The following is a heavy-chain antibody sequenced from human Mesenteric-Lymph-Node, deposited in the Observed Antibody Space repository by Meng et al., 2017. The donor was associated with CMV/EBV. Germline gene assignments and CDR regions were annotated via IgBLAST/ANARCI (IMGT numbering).Heavy chain of an antibody. CDR1: GFTFSSYG. D-gene: IGHD1-26*01. Sequence: GGSLRLSCAASGFTFSSYGMHWVRQAPGKGLEWVAFIAFDESSKYYADSVKGRFTIARDNPKSTLYLQLNSLRAEDTAVYYCAKLGAADYWGQGTLVTVSS. CDR2: IAFDESSK. V-gene: IGHV3-30*02. CDR3: AKLGAADY. J-gene: IGHJ4*02.